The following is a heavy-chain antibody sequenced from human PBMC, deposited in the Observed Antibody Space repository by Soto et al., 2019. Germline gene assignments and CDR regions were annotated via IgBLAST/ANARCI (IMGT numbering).Heavy chain of an antibody. CDR2: IYDSGSA. Sequence: SETLSLTCAVSGGSMSTYYWTWIRQPPGKGLEWIGYIYDSGSANYNPSLKSRVTISVDTSKNQFSLKLTSVTAADTAVYFCARELLMLRGAGGMDVWGQGTTVTVSS. J-gene: IGHJ6*02. CDR3: ARELLMLRGAGGMDV. D-gene: IGHD3-10*01. V-gene: IGHV4-59*12. CDR1: GGSMSTYY.